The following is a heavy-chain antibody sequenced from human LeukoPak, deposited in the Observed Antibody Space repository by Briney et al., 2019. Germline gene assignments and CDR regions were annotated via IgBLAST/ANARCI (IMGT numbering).Heavy chain of an antibody. Sequence: ASMKVSCKASGYTFTDYYIHWVRQAPGQGLEWMGWINPNSGGTNYAQNFQGRVTMTRGTSISTAYMEVSRLRSDDTAVYYCAREMGSYSSGWYPDYWGQGTLVTVSS. CDR3: AREMGSYSSGWYPDY. V-gene: IGHV1-2*02. D-gene: IGHD6-19*01. CDR1: GYTFTDYY. CDR2: INPNSGGT. J-gene: IGHJ4*02.